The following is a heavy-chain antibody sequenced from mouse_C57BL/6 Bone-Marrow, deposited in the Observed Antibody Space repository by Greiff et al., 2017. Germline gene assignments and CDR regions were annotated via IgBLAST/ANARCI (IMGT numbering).Heavy chain of an antibody. CDR2: IYPRDGST. CDR3: ARRDDYDPYYFDY. V-gene: IGHV1-85*01. CDR1: GYTFTSYD. Sequence: VKVVESGPELVKPGASVKLSCKASGYTFTSYDINWVKQRPGQGLEWIGWIYPRDGSTKYNEKFKGKATLTVDTSSSTAYMELHSLTSEDSAVYFCARRDDYDPYYFDYWGQGTTLTVSS. D-gene: IGHD2-4*01. J-gene: IGHJ2*01.